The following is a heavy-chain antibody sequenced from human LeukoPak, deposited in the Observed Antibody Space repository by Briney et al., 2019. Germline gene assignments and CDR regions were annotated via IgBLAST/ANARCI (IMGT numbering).Heavy chain of an antibody. J-gene: IGHJ4*02. CDR3: ARDETYDYESNGYLDF. CDR1: GFTFSSYG. D-gene: IGHD3-22*01. Sequence: GRSLRLSCAASGFTFSSYGMHWVRQAPGKGLEWVAVIWYDGSNKHYADSVKGRFTISRDNAKNLVYLQMSSLRAEDTAIYYCARDETYDYESNGYLDFWGQGTVVTVSS. CDR2: IWYDGSNK. V-gene: IGHV3-33*01.